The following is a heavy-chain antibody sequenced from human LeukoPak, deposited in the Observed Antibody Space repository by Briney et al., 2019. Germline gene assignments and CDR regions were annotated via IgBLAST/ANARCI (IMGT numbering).Heavy chain of an antibody. CDR3: ARVSAGVIGMKDAFDI. CDR1: GFTFSRYS. D-gene: IGHD3-16*02. CDR2: ISGSSSYI. J-gene: IGHJ3*02. V-gene: IGHV3-21*01. Sequence: GGSLRLSCAASGFTFSRYSMNWVRQAPGKGLEWVSSISGSSSYIYYADSVKGRFTISRHNAKNSLYLQMNSLRAEDTAVYYCARVSAGVIGMKDAFDIWGQGTMVTVSS.